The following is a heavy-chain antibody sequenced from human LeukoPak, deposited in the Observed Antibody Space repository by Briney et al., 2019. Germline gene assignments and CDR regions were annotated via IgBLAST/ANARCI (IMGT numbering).Heavy chain of an antibody. J-gene: IGHJ4*02. CDR3: ARDPGDCSGGSSYGDY. Sequence: AGSLRLSCAASGFTVSSNYMSWVRQAPGKGLEWVSVIYSGGSTYYADSVKGRFTISIDNSKNTLYLQMNSLRAEDTAVYYCARDPGDCSGGSSYGDYWGQGTLVTVSS. V-gene: IGHV3-53*01. CDR2: IYSGGST. CDR1: GFTVSSNY. D-gene: IGHD2-15*01.